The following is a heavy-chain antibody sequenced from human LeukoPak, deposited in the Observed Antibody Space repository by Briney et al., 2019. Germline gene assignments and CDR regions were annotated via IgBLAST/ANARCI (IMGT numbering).Heavy chain of an antibody. Sequence: GGSLRLSCAASGFTFSSYWMSWVRQARGKGLEWVANIKQDGSEKYYVDSVKGRFTISRDNAKNSLYLQMNSLRAEDTAVYYCARYWLHTIIYGDYVYAFDIWGQGTMVTVSS. CDR3: ARYWLHTIIYGDYVYAFDI. D-gene: IGHD4-17*01. CDR1: GFTFSSYW. CDR2: IKQDGSEK. J-gene: IGHJ3*02. V-gene: IGHV3-7*01.